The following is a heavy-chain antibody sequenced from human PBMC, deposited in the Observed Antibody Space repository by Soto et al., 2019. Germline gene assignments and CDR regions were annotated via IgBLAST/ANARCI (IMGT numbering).Heavy chain of an antibody. J-gene: IGHJ4*02. CDR3: VRWGREKLLVLLDX. V-gene: IGHV4-59*01. CDR1: GGSISSYY. CDR2: IYYSGST. Sequence: TETLSLTCTVSGGSISSYYWSWIRQPPGKGLEWILYIYYSGSTNYNPSLKSRVTISVDTSKNQFSLKLSSVTAADTAVYYCVRWGREKLLVLLDXSGQGTFVTVSX. D-gene: IGHD6-19*01.